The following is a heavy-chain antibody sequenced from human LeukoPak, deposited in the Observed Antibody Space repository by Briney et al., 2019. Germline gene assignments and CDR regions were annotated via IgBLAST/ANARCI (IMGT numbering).Heavy chain of an antibody. Sequence: SVKVSCKASGGTFSSYAISWVRQAPGQGLEWMGRIIPIFGTANYAQKFQGRVTITTDESTSTAYMELSSLRSEDTAAYYCARDRDGYNQFDYWGQGTLVTVSS. J-gene: IGHJ4*02. D-gene: IGHD5-24*01. CDR3: ARDRDGYNQFDY. CDR1: GGTFSSYA. CDR2: IIPIFGTA. V-gene: IGHV1-69*05.